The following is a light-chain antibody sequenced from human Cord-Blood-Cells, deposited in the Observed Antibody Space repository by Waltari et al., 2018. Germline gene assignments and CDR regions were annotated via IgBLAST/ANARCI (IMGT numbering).Light chain of an antibody. CDR1: SSAVGGYNY. J-gene: IGLJ1*01. CDR3: SSYTSSSNYV. V-gene: IGLV2-14*03. Sequence: QSALTQPAYVSGSPGQSITIPCTVTSSAVGGYNYVSWYQQHPGKAPKLMIYDVSNRPSGVSNRFSGSKSGNTASLTISGLQAEDEADYYCSSYTSSSNYVFGTGTKVTVL. CDR2: DVS.